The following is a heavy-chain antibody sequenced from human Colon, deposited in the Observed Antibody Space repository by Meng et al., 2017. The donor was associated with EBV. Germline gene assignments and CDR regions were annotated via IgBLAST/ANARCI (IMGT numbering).Heavy chain of an antibody. J-gene: IGHJ4*02. CDR3: ARGNAYNAPSFDY. V-gene: IGHV4-4*02. D-gene: IGHD5-24*01. Sequence: QVQPQQWGAGLVGPSGTLSLTCAVSGASISSNNWWSWVRQPPGKGLEWIGEIYHGGNTNYNPSLKSRVTISVDRSNDQFSLSLSSVTAADTAVYYCARGNAYNAPSFDYWGQGTLVTVSS. CDR1: GASISSNNW. CDR2: IYHGGNT.